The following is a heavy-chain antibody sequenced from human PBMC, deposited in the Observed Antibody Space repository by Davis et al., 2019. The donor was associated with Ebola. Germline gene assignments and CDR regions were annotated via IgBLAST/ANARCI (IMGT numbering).Heavy chain of an antibody. V-gene: IGHV3-21*01. CDR3: ARDLGRFGELLTSNYYYYYGMDV. CDR2: ISSSSSYI. D-gene: IGHD3-10*01. J-gene: IGHJ6*04. CDR1: GFTFSSYS. Sequence: GASLNISCAASGFTFSSYSMNWVRHAPGKGLEWVSSISSSSSYIYYADSVKGRFTISRDNAKNSLYLQMNSLRAEDTTVYYCARDLGRFGELLTSNYYYYYGMDVWGKGTTVTVSS.